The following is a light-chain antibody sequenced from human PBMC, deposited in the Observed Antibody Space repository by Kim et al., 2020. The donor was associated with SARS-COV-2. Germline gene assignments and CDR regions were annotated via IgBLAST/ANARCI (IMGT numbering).Light chain of an antibody. CDR1: SSNIGKNY. CDR2: DND. V-gene: IGLV1-51*01. CDR3: GAWDNSLSAGI. Sequence: GQKGNISCSGSSSNIGKNYVSWYQQFPGTAPKLLIYDNDKRAAGIPDRFFGSKSGTSATLGITGLQTGDEADYYCGAWDNSLSAGIFGGGTQLTVL. J-gene: IGLJ2*01.